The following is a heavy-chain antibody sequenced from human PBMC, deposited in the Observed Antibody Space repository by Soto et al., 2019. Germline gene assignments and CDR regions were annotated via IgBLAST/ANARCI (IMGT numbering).Heavy chain of an antibody. V-gene: IGHV2-5*02. CDR1: GFSLTTSGVG. CDR3: AHRVLRAVFGLVTTTAIYFDF. CDR2: IYWDDDK. Sequence: QITLNESGPTVVKPTETLTLTCTFSGFSLTTSGVGVGWVRQSPGKAPEWLAFIYWDDDKRYSTSLKSRLTITKDNSKNQVVLTMANVDPAEKATYYCAHRVLRAVFGLVTTTAIYFDFWGQGTPVVVSS. D-gene: IGHD3-3*01. J-gene: IGHJ4*02.